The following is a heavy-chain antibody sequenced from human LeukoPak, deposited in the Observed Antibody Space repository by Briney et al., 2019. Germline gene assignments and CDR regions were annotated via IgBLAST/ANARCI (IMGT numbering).Heavy chain of an antibody. J-gene: IGHJ3*01. CDR1: GFNFSTYA. CDR2: ISGSGSST. V-gene: IGHV3-23*01. CDR3: AKEMATIRAFDF. Sequence: GGSLRLYGAASGFNFSTYAMSWVRQAPGKGLEWVSVISGSGSSTYYADTVKGRFTISRDNSKNTLYLQMNSLRAEDTAVYYCAKEMATIRAFDFWGQGTMVTVSS. D-gene: IGHD5-24*01.